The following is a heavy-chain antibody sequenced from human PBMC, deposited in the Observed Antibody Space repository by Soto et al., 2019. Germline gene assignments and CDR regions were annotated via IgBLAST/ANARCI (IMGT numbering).Heavy chain of an antibody. D-gene: IGHD2-21*02. J-gene: IGHJ5*02. Sequence: SETLSLTCTVSGGSISGHYWSCIRQPPGKGLEWIGYIYYIGSTNYNPSLRSRVTISLDTSKNQVSLKLNSVTAADTAVYYCARLPGGDGAPWGQGILVTVSS. V-gene: IGHV4-59*11. CDR3: ARLPGGDGAP. CDR1: GGSISGHY. CDR2: IYYIGST.